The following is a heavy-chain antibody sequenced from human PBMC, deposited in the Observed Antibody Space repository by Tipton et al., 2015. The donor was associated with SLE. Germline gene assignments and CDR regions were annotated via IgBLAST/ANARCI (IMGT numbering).Heavy chain of an antibody. D-gene: IGHD1-26*01. CDR1: GGSFSGYY. CDR2: INHSGST. V-gene: IGHV4-34*01. J-gene: IGHJ3*02. CDR3: ARGGVVGASDAFDI. Sequence: LRLSCAVYGGSFSGYYWSWIRQPPGKGLEWIGEINHSGSTNCNPSLKSRVTISVDTSKNQFSLKLSSVTAADTAVYYCARGGVVGASDAFDIWGQGTMVTVSS.